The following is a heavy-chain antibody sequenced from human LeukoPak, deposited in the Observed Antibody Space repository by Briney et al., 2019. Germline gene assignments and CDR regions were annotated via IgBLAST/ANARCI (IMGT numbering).Heavy chain of an antibody. D-gene: IGHD3-22*01. CDR2: ISYDGSNK. J-gene: IGHJ4*02. V-gene: IGHV3-30-3*01. CDR1: GFTFSSYA. CDR3: AREGDSSGYYFDY. Sequence: GGSLRLSCAASGFTFSSYATHWVRQAPGKGLEWVAVISYDGSNKYYADSVKGRFTISRDNSKNTLYLQMNSLRAEDTAVYYCAREGDSSGYYFDYWGQGTLVTVSS.